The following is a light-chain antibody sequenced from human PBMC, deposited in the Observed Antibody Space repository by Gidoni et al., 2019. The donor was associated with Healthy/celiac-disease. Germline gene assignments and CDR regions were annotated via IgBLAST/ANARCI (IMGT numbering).Light chain of an antibody. CDR2: EVS. J-gene: IGLJ1*01. CDR1: SSDVGGYNY. CDR3: SSYTSSSTLEGV. V-gene: IGLV2-14*01. Sequence: QSALTQPASVSGSPVQSIPISCTGTSSDVGGYNYVSWYQQHPGKAPKLMIYEVSNRPSGVSNRVAGSKSGNTASLTISGLQAEDEADYYCSSYTSSSTLEGVFGTGTKVTVL.